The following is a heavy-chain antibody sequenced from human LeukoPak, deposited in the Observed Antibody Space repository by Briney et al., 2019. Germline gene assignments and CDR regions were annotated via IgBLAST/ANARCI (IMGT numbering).Heavy chain of an antibody. D-gene: IGHD2-15*01. CDR1: GGSVSSNNW. Sequence: SETLSLTCAVSGGSVSSNNWWSWVRQPPGKGLEWIGEIYHSGSTNYNPSLKGRVTISVDKSNNQFSLNVNFLTAADTAVYYCARDWGDNESGGYYFDSWGQGTLVTVSS. V-gene: IGHV4-4*02. J-gene: IGHJ4*02. CDR3: ARDWGDNESGGYYFDS. CDR2: IYHSGST.